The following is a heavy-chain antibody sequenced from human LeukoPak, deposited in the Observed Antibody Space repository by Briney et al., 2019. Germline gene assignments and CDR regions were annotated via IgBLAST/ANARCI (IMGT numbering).Heavy chain of an antibody. D-gene: IGHD6-13*01. Sequence: GGSLRLSCAASGFTFSSYAMSWVRQVPGKGLEWVSAISGSGGSTYYADSVKGRFTISRDNSKNTLYLQMNSLRAEDTAVYYCARLRAGFFDYWGQGTLVTVSS. J-gene: IGHJ4*02. CDR3: ARLRAGFFDY. V-gene: IGHV3-23*01. CDR2: ISGSGGST. CDR1: GFTFSSYA.